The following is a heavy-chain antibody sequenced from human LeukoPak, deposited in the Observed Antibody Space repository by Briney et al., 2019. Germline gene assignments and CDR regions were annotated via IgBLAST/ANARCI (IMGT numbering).Heavy chain of an antibody. V-gene: IGHV1-2*02. CDR1: GYTFTGYY. J-gene: IGHJ6*02. CDR2: INPNSGGT. D-gene: IGHD3-3*01. CDR3: AREFGYYYYGMDV. Sequence: GASVKVSFKASGYTFTGYYMHWVRQAPGQGLEWMGWINPNSGGTNYAQKFQGRVTMTRDTSISTAYMELSRLRSDDTAVYYCAREFGYYYYGMDVWGQGTTVTVSS.